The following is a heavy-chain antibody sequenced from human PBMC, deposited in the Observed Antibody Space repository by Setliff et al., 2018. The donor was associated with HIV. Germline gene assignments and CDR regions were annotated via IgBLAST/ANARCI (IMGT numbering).Heavy chain of an antibody. J-gene: IGHJ4*02. V-gene: IGHV3-11*04. CDR3: ARGGITVGGYTLVGDRLWDH. CDR2: ITSSGTTT. Sequence: GSLRLSCAASGFSFSDYYMTWVRQAPGRGLEWVSYITSSGTTTLYGDSMRGRFTISRDNAKNTLYLQMNNLRVDDTAMYYCARGGITVGGYTLVGDRLWDHWGQGTPVTVSS. CDR1: GFSFSDYY. D-gene: IGHD3-16*01.